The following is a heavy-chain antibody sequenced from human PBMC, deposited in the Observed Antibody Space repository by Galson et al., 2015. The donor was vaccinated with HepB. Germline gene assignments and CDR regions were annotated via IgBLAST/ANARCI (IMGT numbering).Heavy chain of an antibody. D-gene: IGHD2-8*02. J-gene: IGHJ4*02. CDR2: ISAYKGDT. CDR1: GYTFTTYG. V-gene: IGHV1-18*01. Sequence: SVKVSCKASGYTFTTYGIHWVRQAPGQGLEWMGFISAYKGDTNYADKIQGRVTMTTDTSTSTGYMALRSLSSDDTAVYYCARDKGTGVVCDFDYWGQGALVTFSS. CDR3: ARDKGTGVVCDFDY.